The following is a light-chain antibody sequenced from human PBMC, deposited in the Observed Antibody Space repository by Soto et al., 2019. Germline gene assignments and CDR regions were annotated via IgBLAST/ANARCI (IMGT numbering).Light chain of an antibody. CDR3: SSYTSNNTLV. Sequence: QSVLTQPPSASGSPGQSVTISCTGTSSDVGGYDYVSWYQQHPGKAPKLMIYEVTIRPSGVSDRFSGSKSGNTASLTVSGLQAAGETDYYCSSYTSNNTLVFGTGTKLTVL. J-gene: IGLJ1*01. V-gene: IGLV2-8*01. CDR1: SSDVGGYDY. CDR2: EVT.